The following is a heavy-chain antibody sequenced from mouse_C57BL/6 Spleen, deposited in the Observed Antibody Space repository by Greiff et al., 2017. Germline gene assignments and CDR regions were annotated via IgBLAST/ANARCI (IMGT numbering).Heavy chain of an antibody. D-gene: IGHD1-1*01. Sequence: VQLQQSGPELVKPGASVKIPCKASGYTFTDYNMDWVKQSHGKSLEWIGDINPNNGGTIYNQKFKGKATLTVDKSSSTAYMELRSLTSEDTAVYYCARLPYYYGSSYYAMDYWGQGTSVTVSS. J-gene: IGHJ4*01. CDR3: ARLPYYYGSSYYAMDY. V-gene: IGHV1-18*01. CDR2: INPNNGGT. CDR1: GYTFTDYN.